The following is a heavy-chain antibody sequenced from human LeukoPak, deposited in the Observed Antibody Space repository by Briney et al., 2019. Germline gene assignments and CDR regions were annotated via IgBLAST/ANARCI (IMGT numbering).Heavy chain of an antibody. CDR3: AGGRRYFDWSKGYYFDY. J-gene: IGHJ4*02. V-gene: IGHV4-34*01. CDR1: GGSISGYY. D-gene: IGHD3-9*01. CDR2: INHSGST. Sequence: PSETLSLTCTVSGGSISGYYWSWIRQPPGKGLEWIGEINHSGSTNYNPSLKSRVTISVDTSKNQFSLKLSSVTAADTAVYYCAGGRRYFDWSKGYYFDYWGQGTLVTVSS.